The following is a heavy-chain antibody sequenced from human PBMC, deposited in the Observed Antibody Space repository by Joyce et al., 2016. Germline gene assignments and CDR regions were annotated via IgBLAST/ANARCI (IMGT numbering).Heavy chain of an antibody. CDR3: ARDWQADN. V-gene: IGHV3-23*01. Sequence: EVQLLESGGGLVQPGGSLRLSCVVSGFTFSNFAMNWIRQDPGKGLECVSIVSGSGDYIKYADSVRGRFTISRDNSKNTVYLQMNDLRAEDTGVYFCARDWQADNWGQGTLVTVSS. J-gene: IGHJ4*02. CDR2: VSGSGDYI. CDR1: GFTFSNFA.